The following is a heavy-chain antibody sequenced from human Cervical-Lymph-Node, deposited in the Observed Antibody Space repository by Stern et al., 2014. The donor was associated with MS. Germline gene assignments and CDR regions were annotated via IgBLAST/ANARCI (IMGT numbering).Heavy chain of an antibody. CDR2: SNHSGST. J-gene: IGHJ4*02. CDR3: ASTSHYYDSSGFDY. CDR1: GGSFSGYY. Sequence: QVQLQQWGAGLLKPSETLSLTCAVYGGSFSGYYWSWIRQPPGKGLEWIGESNHSGSTNYNPTLKSRVTISVDTSKNQISLNLNSVTAADTAVYYCASTSHYYDSSGFDYWGQGTLVTVSS. D-gene: IGHD3-22*01. V-gene: IGHV4-34*01.